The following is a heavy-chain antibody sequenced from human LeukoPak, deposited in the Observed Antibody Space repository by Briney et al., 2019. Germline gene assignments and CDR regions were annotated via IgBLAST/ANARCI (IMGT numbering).Heavy chain of an antibody. Sequence: GGSLRLSCAASGFTFSSYAMSWVRQAPGKGLEWVSAISGSGGSTYYADSVKGRFTISRDSSKNTLSLQLNSLRADDTAIYYCAKSDCDTIGCKLLDYWGQGTLVTVSS. D-gene: IGHD6-19*01. J-gene: IGHJ4*02. CDR2: ISGSGGST. V-gene: IGHV3-23*01. CDR3: AKSDCDTIGCKLLDY. CDR1: GFTFSSYA.